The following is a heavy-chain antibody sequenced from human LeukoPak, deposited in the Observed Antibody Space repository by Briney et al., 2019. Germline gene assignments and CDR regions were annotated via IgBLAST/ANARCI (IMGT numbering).Heavy chain of an antibody. Sequence: PGGSLRLSCAASGFTFDDYAMHWVHQAPGKGLDWVSLINGDGGSTYYADSVKGRFTVSRDNSKNSLYLQMNSLRTEDTALYFCAKVGQGFDFDYWGQGTLVTVSS. CDR3: AKVGQGFDFDY. CDR2: INGDGGST. J-gene: IGHJ4*02. CDR1: GFTFDDYA. D-gene: IGHD1-26*01. V-gene: IGHV3-43*02.